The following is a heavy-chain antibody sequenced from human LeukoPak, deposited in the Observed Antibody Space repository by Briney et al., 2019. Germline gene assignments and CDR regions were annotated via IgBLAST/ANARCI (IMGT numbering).Heavy chain of an antibody. J-gene: IGHJ6*02. CDR1: GGSFSGYY. V-gene: IGHV4-34*01. CDR3: ARLYYDFWSGPKYYYYGMDV. CDR2: INHSGST. Sequence: PSETLSLTCAVYGGSFSGYYWSWIRQPPGKGLEWIGEINHSGSTNYNPSLKSRVTISVDTSKNQFSLKLSSVTAADTAVYYCARLYYDFWSGPKYYYYGMDVWGQGTTVTVSS. D-gene: IGHD3-3*01.